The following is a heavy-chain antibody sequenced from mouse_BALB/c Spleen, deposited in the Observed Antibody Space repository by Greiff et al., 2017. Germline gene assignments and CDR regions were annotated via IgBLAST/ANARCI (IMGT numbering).Heavy chain of an antibody. D-gene: IGHD2-1*01. J-gene: IGHJ1*01. CDR2: ISSGSSTI. CDR1: GFTFSSFG. Sequence: DVKLVESGGGLVQPGGSRKLSCAASGFTFSSFGMHWVRQAPEKGLEWVASISSGSSTIYYADTVKGRFTISRDNPKNTLFLQMTSLRSEDTAMYYCARGNYVYWYFDVWGAGTTVTVSS. V-gene: IGHV5-17*02. CDR3: ARGNYVYWYFDV.